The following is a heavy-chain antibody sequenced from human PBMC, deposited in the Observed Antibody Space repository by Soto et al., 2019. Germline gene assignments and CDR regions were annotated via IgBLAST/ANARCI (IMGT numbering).Heavy chain of an antibody. CDR1: GGTFSSYA. CDR2: IIPIFGTA. V-gene: IGHV1-69*06. J-gene: IGHJ6*02. CDR3: ARGDWLGATTAYYYYGMDV. D-gene: IGHD1-26*01. Sequence: GASVKVSCKASGGTFSSYAISWVRQAPGQGLEWMGGIIPIFGTANYAQKFQGRVTITADKSTSTAYMELSSVRAEDTAVYYCARGDWLGATTAYYYYGMDVWGQGTTVTVSS.